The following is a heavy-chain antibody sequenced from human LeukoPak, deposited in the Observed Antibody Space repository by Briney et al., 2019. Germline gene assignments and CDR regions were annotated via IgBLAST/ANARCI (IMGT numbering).Heavy chain of an antibody. CDR3: ARMSRYYYDSSGYTV. J-gene: IGHJ4*02. CDR2: IIPIFGTA. D-gene: IGHD3-22*01. CDR1: GGTFSSYA. Sequence: SVKVSCKASGGTFSSYAISWVRQAPGQGLEWMGGIIPIFGTANYAQKFQGRVTITTDESTSTAYMELSSLRSEDTAVYYCARMSRYYYDSSGYTVWGQGTLVTVSS. V-gene: IGHV1-69*05.